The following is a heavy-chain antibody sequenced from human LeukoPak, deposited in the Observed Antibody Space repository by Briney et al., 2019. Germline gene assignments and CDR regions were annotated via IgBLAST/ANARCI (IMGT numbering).Heavy chain of an antibody. V-gene: IGHV3-9*01. CDR2: ISWNSDNI. Sequence: GGSLRLSCAASGFTFDDYAMHWVRQAPGKGLEWVSGISWNSDNIGYADSVRGRFTISRDNAKNSLYLQMNSLRVEDTAVYYCARGSRYGSGSYYGYGMDVWGQGTTVTVSS. J-gene: IGHJ6*02. CDR3: ARGSRYGSGSYYGYGMDV. CDR1: GFTFDDYA. D-gene: IGHD3-10*01.